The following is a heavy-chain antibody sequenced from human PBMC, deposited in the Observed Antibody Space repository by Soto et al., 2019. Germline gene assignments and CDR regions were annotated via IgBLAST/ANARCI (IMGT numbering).Heavy chain of an antibody. V-gene: IGHV1-18*01. D-gene: IGHD6-13*01. CDR2: ISAYNGNT. Sequence: ASVKVSCKASGGTFSSYAISWVRQAPGQGLEWMGWISAYNGNTNYAQKLQGRVTMTTDTSTSTAYMELRSLRSDDTAVYYCARSIAATVDFDYWGQGNLLTISS. CDR3: ARSIAATVDFDY. CDR1: GGTFSSYA. J-gene: IGHJ4*02.